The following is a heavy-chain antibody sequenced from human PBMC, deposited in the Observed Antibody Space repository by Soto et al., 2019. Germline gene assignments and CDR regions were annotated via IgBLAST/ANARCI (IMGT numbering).Heavy chain of an antibody. D-gene: IGHD5-12*01. J-gene: IGHJ6*02. Sequence: GGSLRLSCAASGFTVSSNYMSWVRQAPGKGLEWVSVIYSGGSTYYADSVKGRFTISRDNSKNTLYLQMNSLRAEDTAVYYCARDSGYENYYYYGMDAWGQGTTVTVSS. CDR1: GFTVSSNY. V-gene: IGHV3-53*01. CDR2: IYSGGST. CDR3: ARDSGYENYYYYGMDA.